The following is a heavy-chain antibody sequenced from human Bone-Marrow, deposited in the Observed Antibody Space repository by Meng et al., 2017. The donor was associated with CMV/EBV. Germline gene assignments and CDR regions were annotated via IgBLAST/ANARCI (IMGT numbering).Heavy chain of an antibody. J-gene: IGHJ3*02. CDR2: IRHDARGN. D-gene: IGHD6-19*01. CDR3: AKVMSRGTSGWYFDAFDI. CDR1: GFTFSQYG. V-gene: IGHV3-30*02. Sequence: GESLKISCVTSGFTFSQYGMNWVRQVPGKGLEWLSFIRHDARGNYYADSVKGRFTISRDNAKNSLYLQMNSLRAEDMALYYCAKVMSRGTSGWYFDAFDIWGQGTMVTVSS.